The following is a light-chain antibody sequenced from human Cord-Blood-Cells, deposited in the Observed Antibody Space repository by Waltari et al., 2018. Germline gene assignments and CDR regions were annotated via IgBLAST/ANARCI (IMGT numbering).Light chain of an antibody. J-gene: IGKJ2*01. CDR2: WAS. Sequence: DIVMTQSPDSLAVSLGGRATITCKSSQNVLYSSNNKNYLAWYQQKPGQPPKLLIYWASTRESGVPDRFSGSGSGTDFTLTISSLQAEDVAVYYCQQYYSTPYTFGQGTKLEIK. V-gene: IGKV4-1*01. CDR1: QNVLYSSNNKNY. CDR3: QQYYSTPYT.